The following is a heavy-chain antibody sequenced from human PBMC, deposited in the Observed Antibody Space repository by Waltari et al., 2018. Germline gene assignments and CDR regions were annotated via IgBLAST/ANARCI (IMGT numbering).Heavy chain of an antibody. CDR2: IYHSGTS. CDR3: AKDIGSGSTPVFDY. Sequence: QVQLQESGPGLVKPSETLSLTCAVSGYSISSGYHWGWIRQPPGKGLEWIGAIYHSGTSYFNPSLKSRISMSVDTSNDRFSLRLSSVTAADTAVYYCAKDIGSGSTPVFDYWGQGTLVTVSS. J-gene: IGHJ4*02. D-gene: IGHD3-10*01. V-gene: IGHV4-38-2*02. CDR1: GYSISSGYH.